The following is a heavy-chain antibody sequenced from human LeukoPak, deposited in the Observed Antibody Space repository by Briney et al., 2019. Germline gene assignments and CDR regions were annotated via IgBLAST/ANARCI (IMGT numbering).Heavy chain of an antibody. J-gene: IGHJ4*02. CDR2: IKSKTDGGTT. D-gene: IGHD3-10*01. CDR1: GFTFSNAW. V-gene: IGHV3-15*01. Sequence: GGSLRLSCAASGFTFSNAWMSWVRQAPGKGLEWVGRIKSKTDGGTTDYAAPVKGRFTILRDDSKNTLYLQMNSLKTEDTAVYYCTTEASYYYGSGSYYPDFDYWGQGTLVTVSS. CDR3: TTEASYYYGSGSYYPDFDY.